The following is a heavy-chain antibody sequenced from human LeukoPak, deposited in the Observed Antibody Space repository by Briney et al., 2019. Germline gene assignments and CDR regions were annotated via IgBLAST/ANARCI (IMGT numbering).Heavy chain of an antibody. D-gene: IGHD3-10*01. Sequence: GGSLRLSCAASGFTFSSYSMNWVRQAPGKGLEWVSSISSSSSYIYYADSVKGRFTISRDNGKNTLYLQMNSLRAEDTAVYYCVRGYYVSGTYVEDWGQGTLVTVSS. CDR2: ISSSSSYI. J-gene: IGHJ4*02. CDR3: VRGYYVSGTYVED. V-gene: IGHV3-21*01. CDR1: GFTFSSYS.